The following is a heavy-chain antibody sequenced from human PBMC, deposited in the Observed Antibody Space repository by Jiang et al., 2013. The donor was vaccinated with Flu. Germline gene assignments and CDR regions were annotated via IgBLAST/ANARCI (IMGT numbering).Heavy chain of an antibody. D-gene: IGHD3-10*01. CDR3: ARESARSYRNYYFDY. V-gene: IGHV4-38-2*02. CDR1: GYSISSGYY. Sequence: GSGLVKPSETLSLTCAVSGYSISSGYYWGWIRQPPGKGLEWIGSIYHSGTTDYNPSLKSRVTISVDTSKNQFSLKLSSVTAADTAVYYCARESARSYRNYYFDYWGQGTLVTVSS. CDR2: IYHSGTT. J-gene: IGHJ4*02.